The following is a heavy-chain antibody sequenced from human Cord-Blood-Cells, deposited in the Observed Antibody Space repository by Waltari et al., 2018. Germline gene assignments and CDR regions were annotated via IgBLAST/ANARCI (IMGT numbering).Heavy chain of an antibody. CDR1: GGSFSGYY. Sequence: QVQLQQWGAGLLKPSETLSLTCAVYGGSFSGYYWSWIRQPPGKGREWIGEINHSGSTNYNPSLKSRVTISVDTSKNQFSLKLSSVTAADTAVYYCARQRSDFWSGYFPYYFDYWGQGTLVTVSS. J-gene: IGHJ4*02. V-gene: IGHV4-34*01. D-gene: IGHD3-3*01. CDR2: INHSGST. CDR3: ARQRSDFWSGYFPYYFDY.